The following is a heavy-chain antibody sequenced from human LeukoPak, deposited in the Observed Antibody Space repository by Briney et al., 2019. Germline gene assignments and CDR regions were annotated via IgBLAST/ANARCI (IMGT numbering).Heavy chain of an antibody. J-gene: IGHJ4*02. D-gene: IGHD2-15*01. V-gene: IGHV5-51*01. CDR3: ARLGGGSFPHYFDY. CDR1: GYSFTRYW. CDR2: NSTVDSDA. Sequence: GAPLKISCKGSGYSFTRYWIGWVRQLPGEGLEWVGINSTVDSDARYSPSFQGQVTISADKSISTAYLQWSSLKASDTAMYYCARLGGGSFPHYFDYWGQGTLVTVSS.